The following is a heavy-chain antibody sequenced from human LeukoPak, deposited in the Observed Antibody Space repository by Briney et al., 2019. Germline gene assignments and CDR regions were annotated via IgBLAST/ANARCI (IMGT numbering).Heavy chain of an antibody. CDR1: GFTFSSYG. V-gene: IGHV3-23*01. CDR2: VSGSGGST. Sequence: PGGSLRLSCAASGFTFSSYGMSWVRQAPGKGLEWVSAVSGSGGSTYYADSVKGRFTISRDNSKNTLYLQMNSLRAEDTAVYYCAKAPYDILTGYYKSVHPFQLDYWGQGTLVTVSS. J-gene: IGHJ4*02. CDR3: AKAPYDILTGYYKSVHPFQLDY. D-gene: IGHD3-9*01.